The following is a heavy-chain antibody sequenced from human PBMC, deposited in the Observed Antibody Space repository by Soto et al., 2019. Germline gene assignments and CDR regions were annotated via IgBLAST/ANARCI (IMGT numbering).Heavy chain of an antibody. V-gene: IGHV3-64D*08. D-gene: IGHD3-22*01. CDR2: ISSNGGST. CDR3: VKQGRRGYYISFDY. CDR1: GFTFSSYA. J-gene: IGHJ4*02. Sequence: GGSLRLSCSASGFTFSSYAMHCVSQAPGKGLEYVSAISSNGGSTYYADYVKGRFTISRDNSKNTLYLQMSSLRAEDTAVYYCVKQGRRGYYISFDYWGQGTLVTVSS.